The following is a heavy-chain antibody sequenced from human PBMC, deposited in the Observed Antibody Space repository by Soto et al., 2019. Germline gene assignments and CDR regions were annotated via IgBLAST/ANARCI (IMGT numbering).Heavy chain of an antibody. CDR2: ISNNGGRT. V-gene: IGHV3-64D*08. J-gene: IGHJ4*02. CDR1: GFTFSSYG. CDR3: AVVAGSYYFDR. D-gene: IGHD6-19*01. Sequence: GSLRLSCSASGFTFSSYGMHWVRQAPGKGLEYVSAISNNGGRTNYADSVKGRFTISRDNSKNTVYLQMSSLTSEDTALYYCAVVAGSYYFDRWRQGTLDTVSS.